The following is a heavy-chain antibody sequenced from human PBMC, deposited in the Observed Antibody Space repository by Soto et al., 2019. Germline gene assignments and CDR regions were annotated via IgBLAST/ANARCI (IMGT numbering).Heavy chain of an antibody. Sequence: QVQLVQSGAEVKKPGASVKVSCKASGYTFTSYAMHWVRQAPGQRLEWMGWINGGNGNTKYSQKFQGRVTIIRDTSASTAYMELSSLTSEDTAVYYCARVFGWIDAFDIWGQGTMVTVSS. J-gene: IGHJ3*02. CDR3: ARVFGWIDAFDI. CDR2: INGGNGNT. D-gene: IGHD3-3*01. V-gene: IGHV1-3*01. CDR1: GYTFTSYA.